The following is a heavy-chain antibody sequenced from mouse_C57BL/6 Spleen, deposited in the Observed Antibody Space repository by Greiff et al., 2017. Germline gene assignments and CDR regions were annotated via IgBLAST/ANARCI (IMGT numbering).Heavy chain of an antibody. V-gene: IGHV1-61*01. J-gene: IGHJ1*01. Sequence: QVQLQQPGAELVRPGSSVKLSCKASGYTFTSYWMDWVKQRPGQGLEWIGNLYPSDSETHYNQKFKDKATLTVDQASSTAYMQLSSLTSEDSAVYYCARGYYYGSSYGYFDVRGAGTTVTVSS. CDR2: LYPSDSET. D-gene: IGHD1-1*01. CDR1: GYTFTSYW. CDR3: ARGYYYGSSYGYFDV.